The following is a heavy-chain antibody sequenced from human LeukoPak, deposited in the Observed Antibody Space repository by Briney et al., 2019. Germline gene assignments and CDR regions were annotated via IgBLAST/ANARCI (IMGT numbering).Heavy chain of an antibody. J-gene: IGHJ6*02. CDR2: INPSGGST. V-gene: IGHV1-46*01. Sequence: ASVKVSCKASGYTFTSYYMHWVRQAPGQGLEWMGIINPSGGSTSYAQKFQGRVTMTRDTSTSTVYMELSSLRSEDTAVYYCASRRLSGVRSYYYGMDVWGQGTTVTVSS. D-gene: IGHD3-10*01. CDR1: GYTFTSYY. CDR3: ASRRLSGVRSYYYGMDV.